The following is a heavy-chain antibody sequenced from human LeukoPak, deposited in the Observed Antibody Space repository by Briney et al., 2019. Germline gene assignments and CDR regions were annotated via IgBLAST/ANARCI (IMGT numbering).Heavy chain of an antibody. CDR1: GGTFSSYA. CDR2: IIPIFGTA. D-gene: IGHD1-14*01. CDR3: ARSDEPLYYFDY. J-gene: IGHJ4*02. Sequence: SVKLSCKASGGTFSSYAISWVRQAPGQGLEWMGGIIPIFGTANYAQKFQGRVTITADKSTSTAYMELSSLRSEDTAVYYCARSDEPLYYFDYWGQGTLVTVSS. V-gene: IGHV1-69*06.